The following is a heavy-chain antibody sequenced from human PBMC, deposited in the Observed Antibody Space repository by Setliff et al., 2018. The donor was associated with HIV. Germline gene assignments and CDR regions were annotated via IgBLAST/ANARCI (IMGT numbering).Heavy chain of an antibody. J-gene: IGHJ4*02. CDR3: ATFFVSTATTQDY. CDR1: GYAISSGYY. V-gene: IGHV4-38-2*01. CDR2: IHHGGGT. D-gene: IGHD4-17*01. Sequence: SETLSLTCAVSGYAISSGYYWGWIRRPPGKGLEWIGEIHHGGGTKYNPSLKSRVTVSLDMSKNQSSLKLNSLTAADTGVYYCATFFVSTATTQDYWGQGTLVTVSS.